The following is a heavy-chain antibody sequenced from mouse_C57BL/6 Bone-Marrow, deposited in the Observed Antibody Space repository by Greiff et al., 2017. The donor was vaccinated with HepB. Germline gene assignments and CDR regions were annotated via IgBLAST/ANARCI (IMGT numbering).Heavy chain of an antibody. CDR3: ARATSGFAY. V-gene: IGHV5-4*01. CDR2: ISDGGSYT. J-gene: IGHJ3*01. CDR1: GFTFSSYA. Sequence: EVQLQESGGGLVKPGGSLKLSCAASGFTFSSYAMSWVRQTPEKRLEWVATISDGGSYTYYPDNVKGRFTISRDNAKNNLYLQMSHLKSEDTAMYYCARATSGFAYWGQGTLVTVSA. D-gene: IGHD6-1*01.